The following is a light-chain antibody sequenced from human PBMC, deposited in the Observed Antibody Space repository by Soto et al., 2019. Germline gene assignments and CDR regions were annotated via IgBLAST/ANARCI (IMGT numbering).Light chain of an antibody. V-gene: IGKV3-20*01. Sequence: EIVLTQSPGTLSLSPGERATLSCRASQSVTSSYLAWYQQKPGQAPRLLIYGASGRATGIPDRFSGSGSGTDITLTISRLEPEDFAVYYCHQYGSSPLTFGGGTKVEIK. CDR3: HQYGSSPLT. J-gene: IGKJ4*01. CDR1: QSVTSSY. CDR2: GAS.